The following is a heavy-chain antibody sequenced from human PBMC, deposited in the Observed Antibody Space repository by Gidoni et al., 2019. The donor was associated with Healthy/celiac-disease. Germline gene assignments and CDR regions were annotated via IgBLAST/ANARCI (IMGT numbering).Heavy chain of an antibody. CDR1: GYTFTSYG. CDR3: ARDEINSSGYQLYYYYGMDV. CDR2: LSAYNGNT. J-gene: IGHJ6*02. V-gene: IGHV1-18*01. Sequence: VQLVQSGAEVKKPGASVKVSCKASGYTFTSYGISWVRQAPGQGLEWMGWLSAYNGNTNYAQKLQGRVTMTTDTSTSTAYMELRSLRSDDTAVYYCARDEINSSGYQLYYYYGMDVWGQGTTVTVSS. D-gene: IGHD3-22*01.